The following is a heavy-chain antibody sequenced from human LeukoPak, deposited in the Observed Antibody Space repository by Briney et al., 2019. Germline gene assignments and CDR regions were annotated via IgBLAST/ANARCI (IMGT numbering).Heavy chain of an antibody. CDR2: IYYSGST. Sequence: SETLSLTCTVSGGSISSYYWSWIRQPPGKGLEWIGYIYYSGSTNYNPSLKGRVTISVDTSKNQFSLKVSSVTAADTAVYYCGRDSSDGPTFEIWGQGTMVTVSS. CDR3: GRDSSDGPTFEI. J-gene: IGHJ3*02. V-gene: IGHV4-59*12. CDR1: GGSISSYY.